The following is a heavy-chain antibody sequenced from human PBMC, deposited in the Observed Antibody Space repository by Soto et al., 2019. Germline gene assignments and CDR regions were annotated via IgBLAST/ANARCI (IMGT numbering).Heavy chain of an antibody. V-gene: IGHV1-69*12. CDR2: TIPMFSTT. J-gene: IGHJ6*02. D-gene: IGHD3-22*01. Sequence: QVQLVQSGAEVKKPESSVRVSCKASGGTFNSYAITWVRQAPGQGLEWMGGTIPMFSTTNYAEKFQGRVTITADESTNTAYMALSSLRSEDTAVYYCTRCGIRYHSIGYYLGIDGMDVWGQGTTVIVSS. CDR1: GGTFNSYA. CDR3: TRCGIRYHSIGYYLGIDGMDV.